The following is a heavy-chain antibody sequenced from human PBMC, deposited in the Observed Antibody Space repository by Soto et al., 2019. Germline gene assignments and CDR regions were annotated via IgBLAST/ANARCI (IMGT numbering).Heavy chain of an antibody. CDR2: IIPIFGTA. J-gene: IGHJ3*02. Sequence: SVKVSCKASGGTFSNYAISWVRQAPGQGLEWMGGIIPIFGTANYAQKFQGRITITADESTSTAYMELSSLRSEDTAVYYCAREYSISSGRDAFDIWGQGTMVTVSS. D-gene: IGHD6-6*01. CDR3: AREYSISSGRDAFDI. V-gene: IGHV1-69*13. CDR1: GGTFSNYA.